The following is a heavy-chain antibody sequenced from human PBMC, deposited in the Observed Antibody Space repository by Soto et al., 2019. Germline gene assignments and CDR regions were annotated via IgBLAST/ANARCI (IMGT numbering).Heavy chain of an antibody. D-gene: IGHD1-7*01. CDR3: AKITGTTAY. J-gene: IGHJ4*02. Sequence: VAAISHDGSDRYYADSVKGRFTISRDNSKNTLYLQMNSLRAEDTAVYYCAKITGTTAYWGQGTLVTVSS. V-gene: IGHV3-30*18. CDR2: ISHDGSDR.